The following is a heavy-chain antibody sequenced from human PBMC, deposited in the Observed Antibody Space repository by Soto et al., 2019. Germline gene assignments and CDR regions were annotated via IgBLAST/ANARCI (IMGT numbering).Heavy chain of an antibody. CDR2: FDPEDGET. CDR1: GYTLTELS. J-gene: IGHJ6*02. CDR3: ATGRRGYSGYDSYYYYGMDV. Sequence: QVQLVQSGAEVKKPGASVKVSCKVSGYTLTELSMHWVRQAPGKGLEWMGGFDPEDGETIYAQKFQGRVTMTEDTSTDTAYMELSSLRSEDTAVYYCATGRRGYSGYDSYYYYGMDVWGQGTTVTVSS. V-gene: IGHV1-24*01. D-gene: IGHD5-12*01.